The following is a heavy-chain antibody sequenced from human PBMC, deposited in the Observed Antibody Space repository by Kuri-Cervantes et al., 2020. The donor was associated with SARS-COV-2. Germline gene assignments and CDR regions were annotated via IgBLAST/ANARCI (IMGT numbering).Heavy chain of an antibody. Sequence: SETLSLTCTVSGGSIRTYNYYWGWIRQPPGKGLVWIGNIYYDGRAYYNPSLESRVTISVDTSKVYLNMNSVTAADTAVYFCASYERGIGWTDYWGQGTLVTVSS. V-gene: IGHV4-39*01. J-gene: IGHJ4*02. D-gene: IGHD6-19*01. CDR2: IYYDGRA. CDR1: GGSIRTYNYY. CDR3: ASYERGIGWTDY.